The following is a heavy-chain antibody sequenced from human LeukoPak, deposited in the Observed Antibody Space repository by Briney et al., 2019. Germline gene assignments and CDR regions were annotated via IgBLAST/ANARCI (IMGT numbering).Heavy chain of an antibody. CDR1: GFTFSSYA. CDR2: LSGNGFVT. D-gene: IGHD6-13*01. V-gene: IGHV3-23*01. CDR3: AKGAASTLGFDP. J-gene: IGHJ5*02. Sequence: GGSLRLSCAASGFTFSSYAMTWVRQAPRKGLEWVSSLSGNGFVTYHADSVEGRFTISRDNSRNTLYLQMNSLRAEDTAIYYCAKGAASTLGFDPWGQGTLVTVSS.